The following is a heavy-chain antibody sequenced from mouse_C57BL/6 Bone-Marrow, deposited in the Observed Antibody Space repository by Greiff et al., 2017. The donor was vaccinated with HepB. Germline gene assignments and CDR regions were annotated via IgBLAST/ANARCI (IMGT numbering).Heavy chain of an antibody. J-gene: IGHJ1*03. D-gene: IGHD1-1*01. CDR2: IDPSDSYT. CDR3: ARDYVDWYFDG. CDR1: GYTFTSYW. V-gene: IGHV1-69*01. Sequence: QVQLQQPGAELVMPGASVKLSCKASGYTFTSYWMHWVKQRPGQGLEWIGEIDPSDSYTNYNQKFKGKSTLTVDKSSSTAYMQLSSLTSEDSAVYYCARDYVDWYFDGWGTGTTVTVSS.